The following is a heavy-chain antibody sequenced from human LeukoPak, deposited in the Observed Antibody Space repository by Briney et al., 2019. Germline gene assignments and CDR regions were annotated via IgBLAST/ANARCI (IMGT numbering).Heavy chain of an antibody. J-gene: IGHJ4*02. CDR3: ARDIAVAGNGTNHY. CDR2: IIPIFGTA. V-gene: IGHV1-69*13. Sequence: SVKVSCKASGGTFSSYAISWVRQAPGQGLEWMGGIIPIFGTANYAQKFQGRVTITADESTSTAYMELSSLRSEDTAVYYCARDIAVAGNGTNHYWGQGTLVTVSS. D-gene: IGHD6-19*01. CDR1: GGTFSSYA.